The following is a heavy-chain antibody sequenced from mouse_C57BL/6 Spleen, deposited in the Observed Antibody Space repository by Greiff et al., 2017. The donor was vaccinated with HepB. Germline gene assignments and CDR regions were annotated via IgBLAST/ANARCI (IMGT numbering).Heavy chain of an antibody. Sequence: EVQRVESGPGLVKPSQSLSLTCSVTGYSITSGYYWNWIRQFPGNKLEWMGYISYDGSNNYNPSLKNRISITRDTSKNQFFLKLNSVTTEDTATYYCARDGHRWYFDVWGTGTTVTVSS. V-gene: IGHV3-6*01. CDR1: GYSITSGYY. J-gene: IGHJ1*03. D-gene: IGHD6-1*01. CDR2: ISYDGSN. CDR3: ARDGHRWYFDV.